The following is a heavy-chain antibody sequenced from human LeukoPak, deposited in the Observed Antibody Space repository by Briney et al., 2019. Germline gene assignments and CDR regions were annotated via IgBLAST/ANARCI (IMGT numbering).Heavy chain of an antibody. V-gene: IGHV4-39*01. J-gene: IGHJ3*02. CDR2: IYYSGST. CDR3: ARQSAQSYDFWSGYYRMDAFDI. D-gene: IGHD3-3*01. CDR1: GGSISSSSYY. Sequence: PSETLSLTCTVSGGSISSSSYYWGWIRQPPGKGLEWIGGIYYSGSTYYNPSLKSRVTISVDTSKNQFSLKLSSVTAADTAVYYCARQSAQSYDFWSGYYRMDAFDIWGQGTMVTVSS.